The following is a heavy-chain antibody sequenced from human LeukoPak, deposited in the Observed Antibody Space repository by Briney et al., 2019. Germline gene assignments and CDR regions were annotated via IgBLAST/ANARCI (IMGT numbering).Heavy chain of an antibody. V-gene: IGHV3-48*02. CDR2: IHSTSRVI. D-gene: IGHD3-22*01. J-gene: IGHJ6*02. CDR1: GFTFSAFT. Sequence: GGSLRLSCVASGFTFSAFTMNWVRQAPGKGPEWFSYIHSTSRVIYYADSVRGRFTISRDNAKNSLSLQMNSLRDEDTAVYYCARELSYSDSSGYFWSAMDVWGQGTTVTVSS. CDR3: ARELSYSDSSGYFWSAMDV.